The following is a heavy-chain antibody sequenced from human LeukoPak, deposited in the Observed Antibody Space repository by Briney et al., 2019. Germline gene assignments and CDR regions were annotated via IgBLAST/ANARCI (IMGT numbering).Heavy chain of an antibody. CDR3: AKDLLPYYDSSGYHDAFDI. J-gene: IGHJ3*02. CDR2: ISGSGGST. Sequence: GGSLRLSCAASGFTFSSYAMSWVRQAPGKGLEWVSAISGSGGSTYYADSVKGRFTISRDNSKNTLYLQMNSLRAEDTAVYYCAKDLLPYYDSSGYHDAFDIWGQGTMVTVSS. CDR1: GFTFSSYA. D-gene: IGHD3-22*01. V-gene: IGHV3-23*01.